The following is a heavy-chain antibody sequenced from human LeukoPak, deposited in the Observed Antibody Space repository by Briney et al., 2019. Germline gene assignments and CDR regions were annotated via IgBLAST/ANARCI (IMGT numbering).Heavy chain of an antibody. CDR3: ARDRTTVVTLPYYYYGMDV. D-gene: IGHD4-23*01. J-gene: IGHJ6*02. CDR1: GGSISSSSYY. CDR2: IYYSGST. V-gene: IGHV4-39*07. Sequence: SETLSLTCTVSGGSISSSSYYWGWIRQPPGKGLEWIGSIYYSGSTYYNPSLKSRVTISVDTSKNQFSLKLSSVTAADTAVYYCARDRTTVVTLPYYYYGMDVWGQGTTVTVSS.